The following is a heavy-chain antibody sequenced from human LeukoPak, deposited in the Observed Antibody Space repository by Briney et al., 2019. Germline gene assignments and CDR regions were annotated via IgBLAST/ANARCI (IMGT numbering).Heavy chain of an antibody. D-gene: IGHD3-10*01. V-gene: IGHV4-34*01. Sequence: SETLSLTCAVYGGSFSGYYWSWIRQPPGKGLEWIGEINHSGSTNYNPSLKSRVTISVDTSKNQFSLKLSSVTAADTAVYYCVRVRGYYGSGSRRGYFDYWGQGTLVTVSS. CDR3: VRVRGYYGSGSRRGYFDY. CDR2: INHSGST. CDR1: GGSFSGYY. J-gene: IGHJ4*02.